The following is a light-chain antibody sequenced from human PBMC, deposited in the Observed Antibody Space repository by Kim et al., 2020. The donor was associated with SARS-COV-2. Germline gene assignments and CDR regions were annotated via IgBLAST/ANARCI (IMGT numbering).Light chain of an antibody. CDR3: QVWDSSVV. J-gene: IGLJ2*01. CDR1: NIGYKN. V-gene: IGLV3-9*01. Sequence: VSVALGQTARITCGGNNIGYKNVHWYQQKPGQAPVLVIYRDYNRPSGIPERFSGSNSGNTATLIVSRAQAGDEADYYCQVWDSSVVFGGGTQLTVL. CDR2: RDY.